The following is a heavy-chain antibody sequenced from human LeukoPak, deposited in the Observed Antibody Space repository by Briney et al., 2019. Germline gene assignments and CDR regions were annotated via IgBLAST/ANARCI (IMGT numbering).Heavy chain of an antibody. J-gene: IGHJ5*02. V-gene: IGHV1-2*02. CDR2: INPNSGGT. CDR3: ARDRGSSWYLNWFDP. D-gene: IGHD6-13*01. Sequence: ASVTVSCKASGYTFTGYYMHWVRQAPGQGLEWMGWINPNSGGTNYAQKFQGRATMTRDTSISTAYMELSRLRSDDTAVYYCARDRGSSWYLNWFDPWGQGTLVTVSS. CDR1: GYTFTGYY.